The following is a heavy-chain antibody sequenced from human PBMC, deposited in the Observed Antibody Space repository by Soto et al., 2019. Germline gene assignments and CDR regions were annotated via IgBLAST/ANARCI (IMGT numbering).Heavy chain of an antibody. J-gene: IGHJ4*02. V-gene: IGHV4-31*03. Sequence: SETLSLTCTVSGGSISSGGYYWSWIRQHPGKGLEWIGYIYYSGSTYYNPSPKSRVTISVDTSKNQFSLKLSSVTAADTAVYYCARDGYSYGFPFDYWGQGTLVTVSS. CDR3: ARDGYSYGFPFDY. CDR1: GGSISSGGYY. CDR2: IYYSGST. D-gene: IGHD5-18*01.